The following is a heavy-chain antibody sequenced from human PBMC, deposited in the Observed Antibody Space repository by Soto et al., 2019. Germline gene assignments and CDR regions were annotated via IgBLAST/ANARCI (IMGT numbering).Heavy chain of an antibody. V-gene: IGHV3-23*01. J-gene: IGHJ4*02. CDR3: ARGGEATTYFLDY. CDR1: GFTFSDYA. CDR2: FSGSGGST. Sequence: PGGSLRLSCAASGFTFSDYAMSWVRQAPVKGLEWVSSFSGSGGSTYYAASVKGRFTISRDNSKSTLHLQMSSLRAEDTALYFCARGGEATTYFLDYWGQGTPVTVSS. D-gene: IGHD5-12*01.